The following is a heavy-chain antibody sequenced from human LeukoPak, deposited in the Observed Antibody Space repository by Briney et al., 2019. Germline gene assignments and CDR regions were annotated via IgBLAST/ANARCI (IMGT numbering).Heavy chain of an antibody. Sequence: AASVKVSCKASGYTFTSYGISWVRQAPGQGLEWMGWISAYNGNTNYAQKLQGRVTMTTDTFTSTAYMELRSLRSDDTAVYYCAKSMVRGVNFFDYWGQGTLVTVSS. CDR3: AKSMVRGVNFFDY. CDR1: GYTFTSYG. CDR2: ISAYNGNT. D-gene: IGHD3-10*01. V-gene: IGHV1-18*01. J-gene: IGHJ4*02.